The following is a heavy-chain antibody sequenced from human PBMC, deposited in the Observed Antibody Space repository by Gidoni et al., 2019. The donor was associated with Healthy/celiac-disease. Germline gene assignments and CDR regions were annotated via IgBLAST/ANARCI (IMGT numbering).Heavy chain of an antibody. CDR2: IYHSGST. V-gene: IGHV4-4*02. CDR3: ARGAIVVVITNHDAFDI. J-gene: IGHJ3*02. CDR1: GGSISSSNW. D-gene: IGHD3-22*01. Sequence: QVQLQESGPGLVKPSGTLSLTCAVSGGSISSSNWWGWVRQPPGKGLGWMGEIYHSGSTNYNPSLKSRVTISVDKSKNQFSLKLSSVTAADTAVYYCARGAIVVVITNHDAFDIWGQGTMVTVSS.